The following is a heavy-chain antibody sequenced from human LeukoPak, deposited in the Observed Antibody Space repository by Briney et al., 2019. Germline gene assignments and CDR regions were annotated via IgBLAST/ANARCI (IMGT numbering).Heavy chain of an antibody. CDR2: IYTSGST. CDR3: GRVAGSSSWFIDY. J-gene: IGHJ4*02. D-gene: IGHD6-13*01. Sequence: PSETLSLTCTVSGGSISIYYWSCIRQPPGKGLECIGYIYTSGSTNYNPSLKSRVTISVDTSKNQFSLKLSSVTAADTAVYCCGRVAGSSSWFIDYWGQGTLVTVSS. CDR1: GGSISIYY. V-gene: IGHV4-4*09.